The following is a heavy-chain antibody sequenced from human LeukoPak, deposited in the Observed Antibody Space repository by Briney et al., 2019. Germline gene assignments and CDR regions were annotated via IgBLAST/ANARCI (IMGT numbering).Heavy chain of an antibody. CDR1: GYTFTTYD. Sequence: ASVKVSCKASGYTFTTYDINWVRQATGQGLEWMGYMNPNSGDTGYAQKFQGRLTVTWDTSITTAYMELASLRSDDTAVYYCARELSRDEHWGQGTLVTVSS. J-gene: IGHJ1*01. V-gene: IGHV1-8*01. D-gene: IGHD2-2*01. CDR2: MNPNSGDT. CDR3: ARELSRDEH.